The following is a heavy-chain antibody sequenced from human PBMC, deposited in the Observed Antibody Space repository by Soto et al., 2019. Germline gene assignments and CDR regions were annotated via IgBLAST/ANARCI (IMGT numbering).Heavy chain of an antibody. V-gene: IGHV3-48*03. CDR3: ARGSFGSGEYDY. D-gene: IGHD3-10*01. J-gene: IGHJ4*02. CDR2: ISSSGSTI. CDR1: GFTFSSYE. Sequence: EVQLVESGGGLVQPGGSLRLSCAASGFTFSSYEMNWVRQAPGKGLEWVSYISSSGSTIYYADSVKCRFTISRDNAKNSLYLQMNSLRAEDTAVYYCARGSFGSGEYDYWGQGTLVTVSS.